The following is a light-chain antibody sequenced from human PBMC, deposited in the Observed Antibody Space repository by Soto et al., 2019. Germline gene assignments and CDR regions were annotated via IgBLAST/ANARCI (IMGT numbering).Light chain of an antibody. J-gene: IGKJ4*01. CDR1: QSITTW. CDR3: QQYKSDTRT. V-gene: IGKV1-5*01. CDR2: YXS. Sequence: DIQMTQSPSTLSPSVGDRVTITXRASQSITTWLSWYQQKPGXAPKXXXDYXSSLERGGPSRFSGSGSGTEFTLTISSPHPYYFATYYFQQYKSDTRTFGGGTKVDIK.